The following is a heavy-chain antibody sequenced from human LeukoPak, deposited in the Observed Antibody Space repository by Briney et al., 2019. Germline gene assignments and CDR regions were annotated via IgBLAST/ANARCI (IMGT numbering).Heavy chain of an antibody. CDR2: INPNSCGT. CDR3: ARGPVLRPMPDV. D-gene: IGHD3-3*01. CDR1: GYTFTGYY. Sequence: ASVNVSFKASGYTFTGYYMHWVRQPPGKGLAWMGWINPNSCGTNYAQKFQGRVTMTRDTSISTAYMELSRLRSDDTAVYYCARGPVLRPMPDVWGQGTTVTVSS. J-gene: IGHJ6*02. V-gene: IGHV1-2*02.